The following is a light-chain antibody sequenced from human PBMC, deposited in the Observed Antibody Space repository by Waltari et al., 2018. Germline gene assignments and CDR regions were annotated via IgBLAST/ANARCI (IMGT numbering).Light chain of an antibody. V-gene: IGKV3-20*01. J-gene: IGKJ1*01. CDR3: QHYVRLPAT. CDR1: QSVGGT. Sequence: EIVLTQSPGTLSLSPGERATLSCWASQSVGGTLAWYQQKPGQAPRLLIYGASSRATGIPDRFSGCGSGTEFSLTISRLEPEDFAVYYCQHYVRLPATFGQGTKVEIK. CDR2: GAS.